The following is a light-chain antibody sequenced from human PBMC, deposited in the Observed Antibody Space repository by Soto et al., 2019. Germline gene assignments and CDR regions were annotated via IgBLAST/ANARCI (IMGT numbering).Light chain of an antibody. Sequence: DIQMKKYGSSVSAYVGDRVTIACRASQDIGTWVVWYQQRPGTAPKLLIRSSSSLQGWVPTRFSGSGSGTDFTFTISILHPGDFATYYSQQANSFQYTFGPWSKVYIK. V-gene: IGKV1-12*01. J-gene: IGKJ3*01. CDR3: QQANSFQYT. CDR2: SSS. CDR1: QDIGTW.